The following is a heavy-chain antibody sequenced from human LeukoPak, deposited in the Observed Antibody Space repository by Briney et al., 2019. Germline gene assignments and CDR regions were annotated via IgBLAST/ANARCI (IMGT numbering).Heavy chain of an antibody. D-gene: IGHD1-1*01. V-gene: IGHV3-23*01. CDR2: IKGGGGDP. Sequence: GGSLRLSCAASGSTFTTYAMGWVRQAPGKGLQWVSSIKGGGGDPFYADSVKGRFTISRDNSKNTLFLQLNSLRAEDSAVYYCAKGGHDHNPFHWWGQGTLVTVSS. CDR3: AKGGHDHNPFHW. J-gene: IGHJ4*02. CDR1: GSTFTTYA.